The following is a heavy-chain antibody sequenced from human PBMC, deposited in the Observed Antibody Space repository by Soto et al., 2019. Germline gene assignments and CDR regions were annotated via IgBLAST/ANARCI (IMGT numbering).Heavy chain of an antibody. J-gene: IGHJ4*02. V-gene: IGHV1-18*01. CDR1: GYTFTSYG. Sequence: QVQLVQSGAEVKKPGASVKVSCKASGYTFTSYGISWVRQAPGQGLEWMGWISAYNGNTNYAQKLQGRVTMTTDTSTSTDYMELRSLRSDDTAVYYCARDMPSYYDFWSGYYSFDYWGQGTLVTVSS. D-gene: IGHD3-3*01. CDR3: ARDMPSYYDFWSGYYSFDY. CDR2: ISAYNGNT.